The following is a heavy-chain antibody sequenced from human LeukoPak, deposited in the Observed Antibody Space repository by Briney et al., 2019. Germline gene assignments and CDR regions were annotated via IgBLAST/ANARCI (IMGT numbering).Heavy chain of an antibody. CDR2: INHSGST. V-gene: IGHV4-34*01. CDR1: GGSFSGYY. J-gene: IGHJ3*02. Sequence: SETLSLTCAVYGGSFSGYYWSWIRQPPGKGLEWIGEINHSGSTNYNPSLKSRVTISVDTSKNQFSLKLSSVTAADAAVYYCARPITMIAHDAFDIWGQGTMVTVSS. CDR3: ARPITMIAHDAFDI. D-gene: IGHD3-22*01.